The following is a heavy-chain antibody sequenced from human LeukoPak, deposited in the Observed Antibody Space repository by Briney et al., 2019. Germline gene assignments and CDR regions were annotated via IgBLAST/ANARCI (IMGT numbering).Heavy chain of an antibody. Sequence: SQTLSRTCAISGDSVSSNSAAWNWIGQSPSRGLEWLGRTYYRSRWYNDYAVSVRSRITVHPDTSKNQCSLHLDSVTFEDTAVYYCARGLQSTFDPWGQGTLVTVSS. CDR1: GDSVSSNSAA. CDR2: TYYRSRWYN. V-gene: IGHV6-1*01. D-gene: IGHD4-11*01. J-gene: IGHJ5*02. CDR3: ARGLQSTFDP.